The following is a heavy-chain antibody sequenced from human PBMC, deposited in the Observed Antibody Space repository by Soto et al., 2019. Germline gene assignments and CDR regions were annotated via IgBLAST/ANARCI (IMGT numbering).Heavy chain of an antibody. CDR2: ISWNSGGI. V-gene: IGHV3-9*01. J-gene: IGHJ3*02. Sequence: EVQLVESGGGWVQPGRSLRLSCVTSGFTFDDYGMHWVRQGPGKGLEWVSGISWNSGGIGYADSVKGRFTISRDNAKKSLYLQMNSLRPEDTALYYCAKSLEYSSSRGGFDIWGQGTMVTVSS. CDR3: AKSLEYSSSRGGFDI. D-gene: IGHD6-13*01. CDR1: GFTFDDYG.